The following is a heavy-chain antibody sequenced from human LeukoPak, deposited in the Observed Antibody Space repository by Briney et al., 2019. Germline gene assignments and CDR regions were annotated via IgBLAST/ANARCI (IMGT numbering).Heavy chain of an antibody. Sequence: PGGSLRLSCAASGFTFSNYWMTWVRQPPGKGLEWVANIKEDGSGKYYVDSVKGRFTISRDNAKNSLYLQMNSLRAEDTAVYYCARLETWQYYFDYWGQGTLVTVSS. J-gene: IGHJ4*02. V-gene: IGHV3-7*01. CDR2: IKEDGSGK. CDR1: GFTFSNYW. CDR3: ARLETWQYYFDY.